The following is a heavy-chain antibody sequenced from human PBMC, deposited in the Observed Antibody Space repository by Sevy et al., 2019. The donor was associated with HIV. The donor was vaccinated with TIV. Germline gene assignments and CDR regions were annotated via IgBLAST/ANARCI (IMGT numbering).Heavy chain of an antibody. D-gene: IGHD6-13*01. CDR3: ARACAAAGGKSGPIDAFDI. J-gene: IGHJ3*02. CDR1: GFTFSTYD. CDR2: IGTLTDT. Sequence: GGSLRLSCVASGFTFSTYDMHWVRQVTGKGLEWVSGIGTLTDTYYPDSVKGRFIISRENAKNSLYLQMNSLRAGDTAAYYCARACAAAGGKSGPIDAFDIWGQGTLVTVSS. V-gene: IGHV3-13*01.